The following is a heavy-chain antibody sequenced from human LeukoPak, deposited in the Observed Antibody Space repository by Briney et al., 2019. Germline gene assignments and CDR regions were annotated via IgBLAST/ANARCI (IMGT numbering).Heavy chain of an antibody. CDR3: AIPMVAGNRRFDY. CDR1: GGSIGSGGYY. V-gene: IGHV4-31*03. Sequence: SQTLSLTCTVSGGSIGSGGYYWSWIRQHPGKGLEWIGYIYYSGSTYYNPSLKSRVTISVDTSKNQFSLKLSSVTAADTAVYYCAIPMVAGNRRFDYWGQGTLVTVSS. D-gene: IGHD6-19*01. CDR2: IYYSGST. J-gene: IGHJ4*02.